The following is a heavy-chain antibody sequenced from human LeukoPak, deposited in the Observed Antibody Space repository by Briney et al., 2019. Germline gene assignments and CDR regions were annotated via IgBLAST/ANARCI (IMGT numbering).Heavy chain of an antibody. V-gene: IGHV3-30-3*01. CDR3: AGDRFRGPTAMVLPDY. J-gene: IGHJ4*02. D-gene: IGHD5-18*01. CDR1: GFTFSSYA. CDR2: ISYDGSNK. Sequence: GGSLRLSCAASGFTFSSYAMHWVRQAPGKGLEWVAVISYDGSNKYYADSVKGRFTISRDNSKNTLYLQMNSLRAEDTAVYYCAGDRFRGPTAMVLPDYWGQGTLVTVSS.